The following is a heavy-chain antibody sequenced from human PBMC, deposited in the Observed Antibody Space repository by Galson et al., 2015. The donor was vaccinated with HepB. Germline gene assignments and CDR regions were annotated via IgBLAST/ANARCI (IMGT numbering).Heavy chain of an antibody. CDR1: GFIFSSYG. CDR3: ARGYSSGWYSFFDY. CDR2: ISYDGSYK. Sequence: SLRLSCAASGFIFSSYGMHWVRQAPGKGLDWVAVISYDGSYKYYADSVKGRFTISRDNSKNTLYLQMNSLRVEDTAVYYCARGYSSGWYSFFDYWGQGTLVTVSS. V-gene: IGHV3-30*03. D-gene: IGHD6-19*01. J-gene: IGHJ4*02.